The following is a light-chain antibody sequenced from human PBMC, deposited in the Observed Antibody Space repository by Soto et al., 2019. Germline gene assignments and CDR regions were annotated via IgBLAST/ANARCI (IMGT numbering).Light chain of an antibody. CDR3: AAWDGSLNGFYV. CDR1: SSNIGSYN. V-gene: IGLV1-44*01. J-gene: IGLJ1*01. CDR2: KNN. Sequence: QSVLTQPPSTSGTPGQRVTISCSGSSSNIGSYNVNWYQQFPGTTPKLLVYKNNQRPSGVPDRFSGSKSGTSASLAISGLQSEDEADYYCAAWDGSLNGFYVFGTGTKVTVL.